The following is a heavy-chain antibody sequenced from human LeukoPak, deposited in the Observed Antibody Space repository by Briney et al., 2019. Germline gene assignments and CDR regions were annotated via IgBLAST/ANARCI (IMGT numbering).Heavy chain of an antibody. J-gene: IGHJ4*02. CDR1: GFTFSSYS. CDR2: ISGSGGST. Sequence: PGGSLRLSCAASGFTFSSYSMNWVRQAPGKGLEWVSTISGSGGSTYYADSVKGRFTISRDNSKNTLYLQMNSLRAEDTAVYYCAKLSGTGLGGCRDYWGQGTLVTVSS. V-gene: IGHV3-23*01. CDR3: AKLSGTGLGGCRDY. D-gene: IGHD1-7*01.